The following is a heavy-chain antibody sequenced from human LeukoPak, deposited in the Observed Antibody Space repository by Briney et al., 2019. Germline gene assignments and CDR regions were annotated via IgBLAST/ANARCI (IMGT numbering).Heavy chain of an antibody. CDR1: GYTFTGYY. CDR3: ARDRIAAAGQLYNWFDP. CDR2: INPNSGST. V-gene: IGHV1-2*06. D-gene: IGHD6-13*01. J-gene: IGHJ5*02. Sequence: ASVKVSCKASGYTFTGYYMHWVRQAPGQGLEWMGRINPNSGSTNYVQKFQGRATMTRDTSISTAYMELSRLRSDDTAVYYCARDRIAAAGQLYNWFDPWGQGTLVTVSS.